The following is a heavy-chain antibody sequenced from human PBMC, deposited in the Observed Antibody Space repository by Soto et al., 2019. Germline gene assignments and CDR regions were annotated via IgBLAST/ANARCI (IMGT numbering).Heavy chain of an antibody. Sequence: ASVKVSCKASGYTFTSYGISWVRQAPGQGLEWMGGISPIFGKANYAQKFQGRVTITADESTSTAYMELSSLRSEDTALYYCAEATIFGVDYYYYYGMDVWGQGTTVTVSS. CDR1: GYTFTSYG. CDR2: ISPIFGKA. CDR3: AEATIFGVDYYYYYGMDV. V-gene: IGHV1-69*13. J-gene: IGHJ6*02. D-gene: IGHD3-3*01.